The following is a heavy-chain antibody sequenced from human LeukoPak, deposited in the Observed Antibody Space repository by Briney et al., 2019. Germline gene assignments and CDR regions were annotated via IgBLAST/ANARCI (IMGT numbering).Heavy chain of an antibody. D-gene: IGHD2-21*01. CDR2: ISYDGSNK. V-gene: IGHV3-30*04. J-gene: IGHJ5*02. CDR3: AKDYVDWFDP. CDR1: GFTFSSYA. Sequence: GGSLRLSCAASGFTFSSYAMHWVRQAPGKGLEWVAAISYDGSNKYYADSVKGRFTISRDNSKNTLYLQMNSLRAEDTAVYYCAKDYVDWFDPWGQGTLVTVSS.